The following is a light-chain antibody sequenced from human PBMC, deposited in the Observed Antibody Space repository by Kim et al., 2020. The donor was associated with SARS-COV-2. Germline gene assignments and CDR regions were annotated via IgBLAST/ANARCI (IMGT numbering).Light chain of an antibody. CDR2: AAS. CDR1: QGINND. J-gene: IGKJ1*01. CDR3: QKYNGAPWT. V-gene: IGKV1-27*01. Sequence: DIQMTQSPSSLSASVGDRVTITCRASQGINNDLAWYQQKPGKVPKVLIYAASALQSGVPSRFSGSGSGTDFTLTISSLQPEDVGTYYCQKYNGAPWTFGQGTKVGIK.